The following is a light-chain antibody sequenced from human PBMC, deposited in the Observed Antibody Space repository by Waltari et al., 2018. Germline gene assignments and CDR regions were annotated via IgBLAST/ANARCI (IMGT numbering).Light chain of an antibody. V-gene: IGLV2-14*01. CDR1: TSDIGNHDY. Sequence: QSALTQPASVSGSPGQSITISCTGTTSDIGNHDYVSWYQQHPGKAPKLLIYEGTNRPSGVSTRFSGPKSGSTASLTISGLQADDEAHYYCSSYTGGSTLLVFGGGTDLTVL. CDR2: EGT. J-gene: IGLJ2*01. CDR3: SSYTGGSTLLV.